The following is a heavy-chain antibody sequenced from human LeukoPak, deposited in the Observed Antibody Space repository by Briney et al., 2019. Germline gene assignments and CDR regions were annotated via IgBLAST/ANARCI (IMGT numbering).Heavy chain of an antibody. Sequence: SETLSLTCTVSGGSISSYYWSWIRQPPGKGLEWIGYIYYSGSTNYNPSLKSRVTISVDTSKNQFSLKLSSVTAADTAVYYCARDTRGHYYDSSGARVDPWGQETLVTVSS. CDR2: IYYSGST. J-gene: IGHJ5*02. D-gene: IGHD3-22*01. CDR3: ARDTRGHYYDSSGARVDP. V-gene: IGHV4-59*01. CDR1: GGSISSYY.